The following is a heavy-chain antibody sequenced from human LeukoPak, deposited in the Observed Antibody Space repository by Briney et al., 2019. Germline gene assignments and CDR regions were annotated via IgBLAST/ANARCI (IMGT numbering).Heavy chain of an antibody. Sequence: GGSLRLSCAASGFTFSSYGMHWVRQAPGKGLEWVAFIRYDGSNKYYADSVKGRFTISRDNSKNTLYLQMNSLRAEDTAVYYCASDWIVVVIIPVGYWGQGTLVTVSS. CDR1: GFTFSSYG. J-gene: IGHJ4*02. D-gene: IGHD3-22*01. CDR2: IRYDGSNK. V-gene: IGHV3-30*02. CDR3: ASDWIVVVIIPVGY.